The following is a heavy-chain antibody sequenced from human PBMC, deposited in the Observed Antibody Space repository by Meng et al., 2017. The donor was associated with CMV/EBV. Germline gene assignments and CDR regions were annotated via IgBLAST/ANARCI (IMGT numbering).Heavy chain of an antibody. CDR1: GYTFTSYG. D-gene: IGHD6-6*01. CDR3: ARDPEQLGGGYGMDV. V-gene: IGHV1-18*01. CDR2: ISAYNGNT. Sequence: ASVKVSCNASGYTFTSYGISWVRQAPGQGLEWMGWISAYNGNTNYAQKLQGRVTMTTDTSTSTAYMELRSLRSDDTAVYYCARDPEQLGGGYGMDVWGLGTTVTVSS. J-gene: IGHJ6*02.